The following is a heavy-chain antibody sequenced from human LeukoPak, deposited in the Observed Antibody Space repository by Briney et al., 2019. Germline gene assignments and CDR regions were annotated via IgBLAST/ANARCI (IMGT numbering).Heavy chain of an antibody. CDR1: GFAFSTYS. D-gene: IGHD1-26*01. V-gene: IGHV3-21*01. Sequence: PGGSLRLSCAASGFAFSTYSMNWVRQAPGKGLEWVSSISSISRDIYHADSVKGRFTIPGDNAKNSLYLQMNSLRAEDTAVYYCARGVNSGSYPNWFDPWGQGILVTVSS. CDR2: ISSISRDI. CDR3: ARGVNSGSYPNWFDP. J-gene: IGHJ5*02.